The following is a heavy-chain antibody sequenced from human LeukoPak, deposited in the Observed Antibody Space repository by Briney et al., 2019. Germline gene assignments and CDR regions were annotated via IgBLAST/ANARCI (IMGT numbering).Heavy chain of an antibody. Sequence: GGSLRLSCAASGFTFSSYAMHWVRQAPGKGLEDVSAISSNGGSTYYANSVKGRFTISRDNSKNTLYLQMGSLRAEDMAVYYCARDRSSTTVTTVGVYWGQGTLVTVSS. D-gene: IGHD4-17*01. V-gene: IGHV3-64*01. CDR3: ARDRSSTTVTTVGVY. CDR2: ISSNGGST. CDR1: GFTFSSYA. J-gene: IGHJ4*02.